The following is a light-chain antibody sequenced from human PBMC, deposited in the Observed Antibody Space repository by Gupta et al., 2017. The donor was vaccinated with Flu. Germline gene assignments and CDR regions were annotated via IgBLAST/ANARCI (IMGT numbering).Light chain of an antibody. CDR3: SSHAGRVTWV. J-gene: IGLJ1*01. CDR1: SNDVGVSNR. CDR2: DVT. Sequence: QSAPTQPRSVSGSPGQSVTISCTGTSNDVGVSNRVSWYEQRPGKAPKLILYDVTERPSGVPDRFSGSKSGNTASLTISGLQADDEADYYCSSHAGRVTWVFGARTTVTVL. V-gene: IGLV2-11*01.